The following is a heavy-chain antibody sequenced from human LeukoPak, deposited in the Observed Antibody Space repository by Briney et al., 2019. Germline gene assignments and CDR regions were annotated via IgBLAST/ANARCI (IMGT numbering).Heavy chain of an antibody. J-gene: IGHJ4*02. D-gene: IGHD2/OR15-2a*01. CDR3: ARGIDYFDY. Sequence: PSETLSLTCIVSGGSINNYYWSWIRQPAGKGLEWIGRIYSSGDATYNPSLKSRVTISVDTSKNQFSLKLSSVTAADTAVYYCARGIDYFDYWGQGTLVTVSS. V-gene: IGHV4-4*07. CDR2: IYSSGDA. CDR1: GGSINNYY.